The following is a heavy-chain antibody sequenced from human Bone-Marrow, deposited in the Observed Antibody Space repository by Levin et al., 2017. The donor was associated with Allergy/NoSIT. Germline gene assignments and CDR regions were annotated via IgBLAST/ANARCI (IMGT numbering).Heavy chain of an antibody. Sequence: GESLKISCAASGFTFSSYAMSWVRQAPGKGLEWVSAISGSGGSTYYADSVKGRFTISRDNSKNTLYLQMNSLRAEDTAVYYCAKDRESQWLVGFDYWGQGTLVTVSS. CDR3: AKDRESQWLVGFDY. J-gene: IGHJ4*02. V-gene: IGHV3-23*01. D-gene: IGHD6-19*01. CDR1: GFTFSSYA. CDR2: ISGSGGST.